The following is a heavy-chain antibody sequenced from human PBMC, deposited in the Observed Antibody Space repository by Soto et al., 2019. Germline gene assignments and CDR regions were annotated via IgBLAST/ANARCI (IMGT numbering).Heavy chain of an antibody. Sequence: PAGSLRLSCAASGFTFSGSAMHWVRQASGKGLEWVGRIRGIANNFATAYAASVRGRFTISRDDSKSTAYLQMNSLKTEDTAVYYCTRQRYYDTSGYQEIYYFDYWGQGTLVTVSS. CDR3: TRQRYYDTSGYQEIYYFDY. D-gene: IGHD3-22*01. V-gene: IGHV3-73*01. J-gene: IGHJ4*02. CDR1: GFTFSGSA. CDR2: IRGIANNFAT.